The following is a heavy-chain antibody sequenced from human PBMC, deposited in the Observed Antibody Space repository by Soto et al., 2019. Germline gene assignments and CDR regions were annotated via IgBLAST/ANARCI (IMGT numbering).Heavy chain of an antibody. Sequence: GASVKVSCAASGFTFSSYAMSWVRQAPGKGLEWVSAISGSGGSTYYADSVKGRFTISRDNSKNTLYLQMNSLRAEDTAVYYCAKDTMIVVVKKGPDAFDIWGQGTMVTVSS. CDR3: AKDTMIVVVKKGPDAFDI. CDR2: ISGSGGST. CDR1: GFTFSSYA. J-gene: IGHJ3*02. V-gene: IGHV3-23*01. D-gene: IGHD3-22*01.